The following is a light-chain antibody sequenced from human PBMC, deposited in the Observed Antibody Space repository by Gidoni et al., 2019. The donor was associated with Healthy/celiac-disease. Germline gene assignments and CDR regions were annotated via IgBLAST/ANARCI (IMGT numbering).Light chain of an antibody. V-gene: IGLV1-40*01. CDR2: GNT. CDR1: SSNSGAGYD. CDR3: QSYDSSLSGSKV. J-gene: IGLJ3*02. Sequence: QSVLTQPPAVSRAPGRSGTISCNGSSSNSGAGYDVHWYQQLPGTAPKLLIYGNTNRPSGVPDRFSGSKSGTSASLAITGLQAEDEADYYCQSYDSSLSGSKVFGGGTKLTVL.